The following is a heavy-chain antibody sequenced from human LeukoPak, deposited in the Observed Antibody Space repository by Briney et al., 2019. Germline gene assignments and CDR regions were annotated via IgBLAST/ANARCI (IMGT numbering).Heavy chain of an antibody. CDR1: GYIFIDYE. CDR3: TRGRYMDV. Sequence: ASVKVSCKASGYIFIDYEIKWVREASGQGLEWMGWMNPKSGDTGYEQKFQGRVTLTTDSSISTVYMELSSLRSEDTALYYCTRGRYMDVWGKGTTVTVSS. J-gene: IGHJ6*03. CDR2: MNPKSGDT. V-gene: IGHV1-8*03.